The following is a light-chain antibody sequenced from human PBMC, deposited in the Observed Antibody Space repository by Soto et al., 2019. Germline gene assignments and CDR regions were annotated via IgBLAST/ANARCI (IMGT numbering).Light chain of an antibody. Sequence: QSVLTQPPSASGSPGQSITISCTGTSSDVGAYNLVSWYQHHPDKAPKLMISEVSNRPSGVSDRFSGSKSGNTASLTISGLQAEDEAGYYCASLTTTNFVFGTGTKVTVL. CDR2: EVS. CDR1: SSDVGAYNL. CDR3: ASLTTTNFV. J-gene: IGLJ1*01. V-gene: IGLV2-14*01.